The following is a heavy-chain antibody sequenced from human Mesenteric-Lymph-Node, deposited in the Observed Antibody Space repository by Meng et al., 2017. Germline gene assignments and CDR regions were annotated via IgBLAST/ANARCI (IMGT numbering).Heavy chain of an antibody. CDR3: ARQSGYFDY. CDR2: IYYSGST. Sequence: QRQCSGQGLLWPSETLSFTSTVSVGSVSSGSYYWSWIRQPPGKGLEWIGYIYYSGSTNYNPSLKSRVTISVDTSKNQFSLKLSSVTATDTAVYYCARQSGYFDYWGQGTLVTVSS. CDR1: VGSVSSGSYY. V-gene: IGHV4-61*01. J-gene: IGHJ4*02. D-gene: IGHD3-10*01.